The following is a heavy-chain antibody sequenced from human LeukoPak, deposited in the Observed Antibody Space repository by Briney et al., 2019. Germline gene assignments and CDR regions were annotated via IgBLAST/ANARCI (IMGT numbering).Heavy chain of an antibody. Sequence: GSLRLSCAASGFTFSTYWMSWVRQAPGKGLEWVANVKQDGSEKYYVDSVKSRFTISRDNARNSLSLQMNSLRAEDTAVYYCHGDYEGYWGQGTLVTVSS. J-gene: IGHJ4*02. CDR3: HGDYEGY. CDR1: GFTFSTYW. V-gene: IGHV3-7*01. D-gene: IGHD4-17*01. CDR2: VKQDGSEK.